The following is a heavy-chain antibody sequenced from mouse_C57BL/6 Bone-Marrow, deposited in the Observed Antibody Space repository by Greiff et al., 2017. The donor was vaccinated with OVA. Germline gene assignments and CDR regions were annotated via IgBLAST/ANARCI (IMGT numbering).Heavy chain of an antibody. D-gene: IGHD2-3*01. Sequence: QVQLQQSGAELARPGASVKLSCKASGYTFTSYWMHWVKQRPGQGLEWIGMIHPNSGSTNYNEKFKSKATLTVDKSSSTAYMQLSSLTSEDSAVYYCARKGGYYPFAYWGQGTLVTVSA. V-gene: IGHV1-64*01. J-gene: IGHJ3*01. CDR2: IHPNSGST. CDR1: GYTFTSYW. CDR3: ARKGGYYPFAY.